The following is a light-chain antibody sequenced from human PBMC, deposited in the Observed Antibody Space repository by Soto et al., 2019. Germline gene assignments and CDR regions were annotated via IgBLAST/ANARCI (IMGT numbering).Light chain of an antibody. CDR1: QSVSGTY. CDR3: QLYGSSRRYT. V-gene: IGKV3-20*01. Sequence: DIVLTQSPGTLSLSPGERATLSCRASQSVSGTYLAWYQQKPGQAPRVLIYGASSRAAGIPDRFSGSGSGTDFTLTITRLEPEEFAVYYCQLYGSSRRYTFGQGTKLEIK. J-gene: IGKJ2*01. CDR2: GAS.